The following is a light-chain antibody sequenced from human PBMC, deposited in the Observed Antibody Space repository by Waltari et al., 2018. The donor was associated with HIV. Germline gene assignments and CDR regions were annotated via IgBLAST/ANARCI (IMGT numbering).Light chain of an antibody. CDR3: QVWDSSSDHVV. Sequence: SYVLTQPPSVSVAPGKTARITCGGTNIGSKCVHWYQQKPGQAPLLVIYYDSARPSGIPERFSGSNSGNPATLTISRVEAGDEADYYCQVWDSSSDHVVFGGGTNLTVL. J-gene: IGLJ2*01. CDR1: NIGSKC. V-gene: IGLV3-21*04. CDR2: YDS.